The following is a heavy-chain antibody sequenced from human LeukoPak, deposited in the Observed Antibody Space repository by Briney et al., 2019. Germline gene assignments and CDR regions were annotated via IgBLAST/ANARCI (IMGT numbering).Heavy chain of an antibody. D-gene: IGHD3-22*01. Sequence: ASVTVSCKVSGYTPTEVSMHWVRHAAGKGREWMGGFDPEDGETIYAQKIQGRVTITEDTSTNRAYMEVRSVRSEETGVYYCATGYYYESSGYYSIWGQGTMVTVS. CDR2: FDPEDGET. CDR3: ATGYYYESSGYYSI. CDR1: GYTPTEVS. V-gene: IGHV1-24*01. J-gene: IGHJ3*02.